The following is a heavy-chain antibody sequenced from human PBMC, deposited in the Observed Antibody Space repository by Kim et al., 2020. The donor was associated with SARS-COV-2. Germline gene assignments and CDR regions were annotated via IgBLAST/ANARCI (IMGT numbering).Heavy chain of an antibody. J-gene: IGHJ4*02. CDR2: ISWNSGSI. V-gene: IGHV3-9*01. Sequence: GGSLRLSCAASGFTFGDYAMHWVRQAPGKGLEWVSGISWNSGSIGYADSVKGRFTISRDNAKNSLYLQMNSLRAEDTALYYCAKVGAGELSLYPDYWGQGTLVTVSS. CDR1: GFTFGDYA. D-gene: IGHD3-16*02. CDR3: AKVGAGELSLYPDY.